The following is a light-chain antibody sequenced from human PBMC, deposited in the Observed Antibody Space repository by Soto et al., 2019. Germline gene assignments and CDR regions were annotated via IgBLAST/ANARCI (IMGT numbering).Light chain of an antibody. V-gene: IGKV3-11*01. CDR2: DAS. Sequence: EIVLTQSPATLSLSPGERDTLSCRASQSVSSSLGWYQQIPGQAPRLLIYDASNRATGIPARFSGSGSGTDFTLTISSLEPEDFAVYYCQQRSNWPRTFGQGTKLEIK. J-gene: IGKJ2*01. CDR3: QQRSNWPRT. CDR1: QSVSSS.